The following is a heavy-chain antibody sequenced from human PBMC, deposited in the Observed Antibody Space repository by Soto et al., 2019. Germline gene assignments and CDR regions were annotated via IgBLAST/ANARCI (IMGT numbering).Heavy chain of an antibody. J-gene: IGHJ4*02. CDR1: GYTFTSYF. V-gene: IGHV1-18*01. D-gene: IGHD6-19*01. CDR2: ISAYNGNT. Sequence: ASVKVSCKASGYTFTSYFISWVRQAPGQGLEWMGWISAYNGNTNYAQKLQGRVTMTTDTSTSTAYMELRSLRSDDTAVYYCARDGLAVAAESDDYWGQGTLVTVSS. CDR3: ARDGLAVAAESDDY.